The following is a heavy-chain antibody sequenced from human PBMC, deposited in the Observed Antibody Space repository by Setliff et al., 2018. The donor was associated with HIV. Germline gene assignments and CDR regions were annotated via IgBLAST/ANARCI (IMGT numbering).Heavy chain of an antibody. D-gene: IGHD1-26*01. V-gene: IGHV4-31*09. CDR2: IYYSGST. Sequence: SETLSLTCTVSGASISSVGYYWSWIRQHPGKGLEWIGYIYYSGSTYYNPFLWSRASISMDKPRNYFSLEMASMTAADTAVYFCVRNHEWALGTWGQGLLVTVSS. J-gene: IGHJ5*02. CDR3: VRNHEWALGT. CDR1: GASISSVGYY.